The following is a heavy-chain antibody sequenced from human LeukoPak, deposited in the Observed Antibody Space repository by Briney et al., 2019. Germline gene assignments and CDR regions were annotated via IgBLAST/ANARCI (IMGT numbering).Heavy chain of an antibody. CDR2: INHSGST. CDR3: ARGQEIGDAFDI. V-gene: IGHV4-34*01. CDR1: GGSFSGYY. Sequence: PSETLSLTCAVYGGSFSGYYWSWIRQPPGKGLEWIGEINHSGSTNYSPSLKSRVTISVDTSKNQFSLKLSSVTAADTAVYYCARGQEIGDAFDIWGQGTVVTVSS. D-gene: IGHD3-22*01. J-gene: IGHJ3*02.